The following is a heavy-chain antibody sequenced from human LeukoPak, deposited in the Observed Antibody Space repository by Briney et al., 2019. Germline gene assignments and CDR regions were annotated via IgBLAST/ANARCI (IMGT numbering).Heavy chain of an antibody. J-gene: IGHJ4*02. CDR3: ARVRRRETYYFDY. Sequence: ASVKVSCKASGYSFTSHYMHWVRQAPGQGLEWMGWINPNSGGTNYAQKFQGRVTMTRDTSISTAYTELSRLRSDDTAVYYCARVRRRETYYFDYWGQGTLVTVSS. V-gene: IGHV1-2*02. CDR1: GYSFTSHY. CDR2: INPNSGGT.